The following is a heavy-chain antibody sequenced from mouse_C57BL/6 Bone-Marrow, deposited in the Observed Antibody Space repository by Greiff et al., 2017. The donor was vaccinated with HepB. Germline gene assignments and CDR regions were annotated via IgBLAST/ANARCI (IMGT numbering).Heavy chain of an antibody. Sequence: EVQLQQSGAELVKPGASVKLSCTASGFNIKDYYMHWVKQRTEQGLEWIGRIDPEDGDTKYAPKFQGKATITADTSSNTAYLQLSSLTSEDTAVYYCASRGEHGSTFDYWGQGTTLTVSS. D-gene: IGHD1-1*01. CDR1: GFNIKDYY. CDR2: IDPEDGDT. CDR3: ASRGEHGSTFDY. J-gene: IGHJ2*01. V-gene: IGHV14-2*01.